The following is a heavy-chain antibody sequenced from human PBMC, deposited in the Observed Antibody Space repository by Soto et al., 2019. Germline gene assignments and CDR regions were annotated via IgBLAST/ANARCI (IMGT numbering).Heavy chain of an antibody. D-gene: IGHD1-1*01. CDR3: TRYEGTSNWYFDY. V-gene: IGHV3-73*01. CDR2: VRSKVNNYAT. Sequence: GGSLRLSCAASGFIFSGSAIHWVRQASGKGLEWVGRVRSKVNNYATEYGASVKGRFTISRDDSKNTAYLQMNSLKTEDTAVYYCTRYEGTSNWYFDYWGQGTLVTVS. J-gene: IGHJ4*02. CDR1: GFIFSGSA.